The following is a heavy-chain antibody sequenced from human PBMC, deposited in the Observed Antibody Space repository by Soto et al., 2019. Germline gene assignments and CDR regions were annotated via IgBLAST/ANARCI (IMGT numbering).Heavy chain of an antibody. J-gene: IGHJ6*02. D-gene: IGHD6-13*01. Sequence: SLTCTVSGGSVSSGSYYWSWIRQPPGKGLEWIGYIYYSGSTNYNPSLKSRVTISVDTSKNQFSLKLSSVTAADTAVYYCARELYGAAAADYYYYYGMDVWGQGTTVTVSS. CDR1: GGSVSSGSYY. CDR3: ARELYGAAAADYYYYYGMDV. V-gene: IGHV4-61*01. CDR2: IYYSGST.